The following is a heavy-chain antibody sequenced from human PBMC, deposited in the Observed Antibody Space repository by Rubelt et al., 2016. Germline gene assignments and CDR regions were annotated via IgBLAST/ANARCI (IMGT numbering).Heavy chain of an antibody. CDR2: ISYDGSNK. J-gene: IGHJ6*02. D-gene: IGHD3-10*01. CDR1: GFTFSSYA. V-gene: IGHV3-30*04. Sequence: QVQLVESGGGVVQPGRSLRLSCAASGFTFSSYAMHWVRQAPGKGLEWVAVISYDGSNKYYADSVKGRFTISRDNSKNTLYLQMNSLRAEDTAVYYGTTTGVWGQGTTVTVSS. CDR3: TTTGV.